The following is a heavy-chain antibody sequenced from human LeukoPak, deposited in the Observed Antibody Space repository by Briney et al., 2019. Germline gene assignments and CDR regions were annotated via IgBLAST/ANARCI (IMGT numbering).Heavy chain of an antibody. CDR2: IIPIFGTA. J-gene: IGHJ6*02. CDR1: GGTFSIYA. Sequence: GASVKVSCKASGGTFSIYAISWVRQAPGQGLEWMGGIIPIFGTANYAQKFQGRVTITADESTSTAYMELSSLRSEDTAVYYCARAPGYSGYDFRGDYYYGMDVWGQGTTVTVSS. CDR3: ARAPGYSGYDFRGDYYYGMDV. D-gene: IGHD5-12*01. V-gene: IGHV1-69*01.